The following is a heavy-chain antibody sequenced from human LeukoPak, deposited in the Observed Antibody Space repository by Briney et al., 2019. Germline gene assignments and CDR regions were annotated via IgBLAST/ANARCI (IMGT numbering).Heavy chain of an antibody. D-gene: IGHD3-10*01. CDR1: GFTFSDYW. Sequence: GGSLRLSCAASGFTFSDYWMTWVRQAPGKGLEWVANIKQDGSDKYYLDAVKGRFTISKDNTKNSLYLQMNSLRAGDTAVYYCARVGYYGSRSLMFEYWGQGTPVSVSS. J-gene: IGHJ4*02. V-gene: IGHV3-7*03. CDR3: ARVGYYGSRSLMFEY. CDR2: IKQDGSDK.